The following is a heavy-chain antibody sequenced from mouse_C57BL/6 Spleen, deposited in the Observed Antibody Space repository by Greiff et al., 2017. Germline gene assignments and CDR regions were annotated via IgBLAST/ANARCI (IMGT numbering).Heavy chain of an antibody. CDR2: FYPGSGSI. Sequence: VQLQQSGAELVKPGASVKLSCKASGYTFTEYTIHWVKQRSGQGLEWIGWFYPGSGSIKYNEKFKDKATLTAAKSSSTVYMELSRLTSEDSAFYFCARHEGGGYDPYYAMDYWGQGTSVTVSS. D-gene: IGHD2-2*01. CDR1: GYTFTEYT. V-gene: IGHV1-62-2*01. J-gene: IGHJ4*01. CDR3: ARHEGGGYDPYYAMDY.